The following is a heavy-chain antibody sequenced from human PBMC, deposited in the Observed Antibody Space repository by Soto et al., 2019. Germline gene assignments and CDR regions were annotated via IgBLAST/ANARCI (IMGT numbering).Heavy chain of an antibody. CDR2: IYYSGST. Sequence: SETLSLTYTVSGGSISSSSYYWGWIRQPPGKGLEWIGSIYYSGSTYYNPSLKSRVTISVDTSKNQFSLKLSSVTAADTAVYYCARSDCGGDCYPFDYWGQGTLVTVSS. CDR1: GGSISSSSYY. V-gene: IGHV4-39*01. J-gene: IGHJ4*02. CDR3: ARSDCGGDCYPFDY. D-gene: IGHD2-21*02.